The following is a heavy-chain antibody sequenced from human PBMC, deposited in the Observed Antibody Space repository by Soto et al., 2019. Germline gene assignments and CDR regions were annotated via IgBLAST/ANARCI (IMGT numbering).Heavy chain of an antibody. CDR1: GFAFDTYG. J-gene: IGHJ6*02. CDR3: PTAPENYYYYYLMDV. V-gene: IGHV3-30*03. CDR2: MSYDGSKI. Sequence: QAGGSLRLSCEASGFAFDTYGMHWIRQGAGQGLEWVATMSYDGSKIYYRDSVRGRFSISRDDSKRTLYLQMNSLRAEDTAVYYCPTAPENYYYYYLMDVWGQGTTVTVSS.